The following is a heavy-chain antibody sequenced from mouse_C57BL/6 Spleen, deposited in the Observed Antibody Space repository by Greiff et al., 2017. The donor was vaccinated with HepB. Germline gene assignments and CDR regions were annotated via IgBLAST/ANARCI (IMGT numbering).Heavy chain of an antibody. CDR1: GFTFSSYA. CDR3: ARDFGYGSTVGRDYFDY. J-gene: IGHJ2*01. Sequence: EVKLVESGGGLVKPGGSLKLSCAASGFTFSSYAMSWVRQTPEKRLEWVATISDGGSYTYYPDNVKGRFTISRDNAKNNLYLQMSHLKSEDTAMYYCARDFGYGSTVGRDYFDYWGQGTTLTVSS. D-gene: IGHD1-1*01. V-gene: IGHV5-4*01. CDR2: ISDGGSYT.